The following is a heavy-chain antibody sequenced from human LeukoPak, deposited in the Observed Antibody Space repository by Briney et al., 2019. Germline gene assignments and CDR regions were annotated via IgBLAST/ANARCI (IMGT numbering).Heavy chain of an antibody. CDR1: GYIFTSYG. CDR3: AVDLHVDIVATIDYYYYMDV. V-gene: IGHV1-18*01. CDR2: ISGYNGHT. D-gene: IGHD5-12*01. J-gene: IGHJ6*03. Sequence: ASVKVSCKASGYIFTSYGISWVRQAPGQGPEWMGWISGYNGHTKYVQKLQGRVTMTTDTSTSTAYMELRSLRSDDTAVYYCAVDLHVDIVATIDYYYYMDVWGKGTTVTVSS.